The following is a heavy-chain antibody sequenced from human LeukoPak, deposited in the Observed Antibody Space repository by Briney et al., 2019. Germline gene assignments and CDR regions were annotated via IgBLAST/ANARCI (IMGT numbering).Heavy chain of an antibody. CDR2: INQDGSET. CDR3: ASMKSSGYILSY. CDR1: GFTFSSYA. Sequence: PGGSLRLSCAASGFTFSSYAMSWVRQAPGKGLEWVANINQDGSETYYVDSVEGRFTISRDNAKNTLYLQMNSLRAEDTAIYYCASMKSSGYILSYWGQGTLVTVSS. J-gene: IGHJ4*02. V-gene: IGHV3-7*01. D-gene: IGHD3-22*01.